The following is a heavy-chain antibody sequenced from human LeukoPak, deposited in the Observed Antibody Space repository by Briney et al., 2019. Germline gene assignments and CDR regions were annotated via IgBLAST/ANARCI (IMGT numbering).Heavy chain of an antibody. CDR2: INSDGSST. Sequence: GGSLRLSCAASGFTFSSYWMHWVRQAPGKGLVWVSRINSDGSSTSYADSVKGRFTISRDNAKNTLYLQMNSLRAEDTAVYYCARENPLPAANDYWGQGTLVTVSS. D-gene: IGHD6-25*01. J-gene: IGHJ4*02. CDR1: GFTFSSYW. V-gene: IGHV3-74*01. CDR3: ARENPLPAANDY.